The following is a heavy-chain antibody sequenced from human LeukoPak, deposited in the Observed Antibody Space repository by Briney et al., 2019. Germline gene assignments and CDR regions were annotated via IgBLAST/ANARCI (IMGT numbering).Heavy chain of an antibody. CDR3: AIHYDSSGYYYPGD. V-gene: IGHV3-48*03. CDR1: GFTFSSYE. CDR2: ISSSGSTI. J-gene: IGHJ4*02. D-gene: IGHD3-22*01. Sequence: GGSLRLSCAASGFTFSSYEMSWVRQAPGKGLEWVSYISSSGSTIDYADSVKGRFTISRDNAKNSLYLQMNSLRVEDTAVYYYAIHYDSSGYYYPGDWGQGTLVTVSS.